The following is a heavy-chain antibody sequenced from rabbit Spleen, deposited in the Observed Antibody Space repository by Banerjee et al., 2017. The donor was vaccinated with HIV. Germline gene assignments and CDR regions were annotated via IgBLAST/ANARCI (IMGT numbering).Heavy chain of an antibody. CDR3: ARDTSSSFSSYGMDH. CDR2: IDAGSSDFT. V-gene: IGHV1S40*01. Sequence: QSLEESGGDLVKPGASLTLTCTASGVSFSVSSYMCWVRQAPGKGLEWIACIDAGSSDFTYFASWAKGRFTISKTSSTTVTLQMTSLTAADTATYFCARDTSSSFSSYGMDHWGQGTLVTVS. D-gene: IGHD1-1*01. J-gene: IGHJ6*01. CDR1: GVSFSVSSY.